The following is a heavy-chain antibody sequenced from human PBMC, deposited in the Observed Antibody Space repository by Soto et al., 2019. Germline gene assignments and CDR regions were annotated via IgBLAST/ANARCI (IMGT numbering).Heavy chain of an antibody. Sequence: QITLKESGPTLVKPTQTLTLTCTFSGFSLSTSRVGVGWIRQPPGKALEWLALIYWDDDKRYSPSLKSRLTIXKXTXTHQVVLTLTNTDPVDTATYYCAHTSGGGNSACFDYWGQGTLVTVSS. CDR2: IYWDDDK. J-gene: IGHJ4*02. V-gene: IGHV2-5*02. CDR1: GFSLSTSRVG. D-gene: IGHD2-21*02. CDR3: AHTSGGGNSACFDY.